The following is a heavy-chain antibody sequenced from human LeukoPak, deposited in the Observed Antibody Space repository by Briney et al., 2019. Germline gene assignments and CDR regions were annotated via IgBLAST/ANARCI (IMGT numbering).Heavy chain of an antibody. CDR2: IDWDDDK. D-gene: IGHD3-22*01. CDR1: GFSLSTSVMC. Sequence: KQSGPTLVXPTQTLTLTCTFSGFSLSTSVMCVSWIRQPPGKALEWLARIDWDDDKYYSTSLKTRLTISKDTSKNQVVLTMTNMDPVDTATYYCARIGYYDSSGYPAMLFDIWGQGTMVTVSS. J-gene: IGHJ3*02. V-gene: IGHV2-70*11. CDR3: ARIGYYDSSGYPAMLFDI.